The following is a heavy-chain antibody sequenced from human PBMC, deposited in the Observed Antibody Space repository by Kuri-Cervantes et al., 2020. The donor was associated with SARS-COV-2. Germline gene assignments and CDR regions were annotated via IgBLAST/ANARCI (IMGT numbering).Heavy chain of an antibody. CDR3: ARLRRHNNGWFATGYYMDV. D-gene: IGHD6-19*01. Sequence: SQTLSLTCVVSGASITSGGYSWSWVRQPPGKGLEWIGEINYSGTTNYNPSLKSRVTISVDTSKNQFSLNLTSVTAADTAVYYCARLRRHNNGWFATGYYMDVWGKGTTVTVSS. CDR2: INYSGTT. CDR1: GASITSGGYS. J-gene: IGHJ6*03. V-gene: IGHV4-30-2*03.